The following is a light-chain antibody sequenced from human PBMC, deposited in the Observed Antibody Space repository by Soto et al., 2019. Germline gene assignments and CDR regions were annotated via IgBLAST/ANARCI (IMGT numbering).Light chain of an antibody. J-gene: IGKJ5*01. CDR2: TAS. Sequence: DVQMTQSPSSLSASVGDRVTITCRASQSIRFYLNWYQQKPGKAPKLLIYTASNVQSGVPSRISGSGSGTEFTLTISSLQPDDFATYYCQQYNSYITFGQGTRLEIK. CDR3: QQYNSYIT. CDR1: QSIRFY. V-gene: IGKV1-17*01.